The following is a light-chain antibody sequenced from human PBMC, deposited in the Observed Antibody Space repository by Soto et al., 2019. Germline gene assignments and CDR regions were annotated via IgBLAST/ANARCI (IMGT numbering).Light chain of an antibody. V-gene: IGKV3-20*01. CDR1: QSVSSSY. J-gene: IGKJ2*01. CDR2: GAS. CDR3: QQYGSSPMYT. Sequence: EIVLTQSPGTLSLSPGERATLSCRASQSVSSSYLAWYQQKPGQAPRLLIYGASSRATGIPDRFSGSGSGTDFTLTISRLEPEDFAVYYCQQYGSSPMYTFGRGPRWIS.